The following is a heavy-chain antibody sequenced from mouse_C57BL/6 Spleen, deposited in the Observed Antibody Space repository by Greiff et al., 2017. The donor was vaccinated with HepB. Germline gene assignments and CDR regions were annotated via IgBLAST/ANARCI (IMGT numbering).Heavy chain of an antibody. Sequence: EVKVVESGGGLVKPGGSLKLSCAASGFTFSSYTMSWVRQTPEKRLEWVATISGGGGNTYYPDSVKGRFTISRDNAKNTLYLQMRSLRSEDTALYYCARQDSSGPWFAYWGQGTLVTVSA. CDR1: GFTFSSYT. CDR2: ISGGGGNT. CDR3: ARQDSSGPWFAY. V-gene: IGHV5-9*01. D-gene: IGHD3-2*02. J-gene: IGHJ3*01.